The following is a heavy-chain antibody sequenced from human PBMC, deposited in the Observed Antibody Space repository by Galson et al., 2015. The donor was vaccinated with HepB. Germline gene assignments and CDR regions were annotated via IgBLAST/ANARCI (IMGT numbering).Heavy chain of an antibody. CDR3: ARGGEIVVVPAAAPPTPYGMDV. J-gene: IGHJ6*02. D-gene: IGHD2-2*01. V-gene: IGHV1-69*06. Sequence: SVKVSCKASGYTFTSYGISWVRQAPGQGLEWMGGIIPIFGTANYAQKFQGRVTITADKSTSTAYMELGSLRSEDTAVYYCARGGEIVVVPAAAPPTPYGMDVWGQGTTVTVSS. CDR1: GYTFTSYG. CDR2: IIPIFGTA.